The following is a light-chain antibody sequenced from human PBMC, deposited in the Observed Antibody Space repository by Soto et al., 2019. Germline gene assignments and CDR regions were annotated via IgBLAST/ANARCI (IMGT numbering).Light chain of an antibody. CDR1: SSNIGNNY. J-gene: IGLJ2*01. Sequence: QSVLTQPPSVSAAAGQKVTISCSGSSSNIGNNYVSWYQQLPGTAPKLLIFENNKRPSGIPDRFSGSKSGTSAALGITGLQTGDEAYYYCGTWDSSLSAGVIFGGGTKVTVL. V-gene: IGLV1-51*01. CDR3: GTWDSSLSAGVI. CDR2: ENN.